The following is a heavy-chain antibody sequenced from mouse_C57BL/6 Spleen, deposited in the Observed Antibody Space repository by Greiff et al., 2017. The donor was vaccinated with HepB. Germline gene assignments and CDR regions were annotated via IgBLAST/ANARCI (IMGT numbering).Heavy chain of an antibody. J-gene: IGHJ1*03. V-gene: IGHV1-55*01. CDR2: IYPGSGST. CDR3: ARHHYGRGYFDV. CDR1: GYTFTSYW. Sequence: VQLQQPGAELVKPGASVKMSCKASGYTFTSYWITWVKQRPGQGLEWIGDIYPGSGSTNYNEKFKSKATLTVDTSSSTAYMQLSSLTSEDSAVYYCARHHYGRGYFDVWGTGTTVTVSS. D-gene: IGHD1-1*01.